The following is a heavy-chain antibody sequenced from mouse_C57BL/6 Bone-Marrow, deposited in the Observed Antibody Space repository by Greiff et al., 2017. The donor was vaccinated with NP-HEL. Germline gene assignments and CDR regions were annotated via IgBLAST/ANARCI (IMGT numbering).Heavy chain of an antibody. J-gene: IGHJ2*01. V-gene: IGHV1-26*01. CDR1: GYTFTDYY. CDR2: INPNNGGT. Sequence: EVQLQQSGPELVKPGASVKISCKASGYTFTDYYMNWVKQSHGKSLEWIGDINPNNGGTSYNQKFKGKATLTVEKSSSTAYMELRSLTSEDSAVYYCARLGAGVDYWGQGTTLTVSS. CDR3: ARLGAGVDY.